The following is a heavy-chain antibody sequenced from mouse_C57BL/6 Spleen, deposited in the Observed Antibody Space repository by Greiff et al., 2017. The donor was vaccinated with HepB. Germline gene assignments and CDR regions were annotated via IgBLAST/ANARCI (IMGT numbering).Heavy chain of an antibody. CDR1: GYAFSSSW. J-gene: IGHJ4*01. D-gene: IGHD1-1*01. CDR3: ARRGIYYGSSYGYAMDY. Sequence: QVQLKQSGPELVKPGASVKISCKASGYAFSSSWMNWVKQRPGKGLEWIGRIYPGDGDTNYNGKFKGKATLTADKSSSTAYMQLSSLTSEDSAVYFCARRGIYYGSSYGYAMDYWGQGTSVTVSS. V-gene: IGHV1-82*01. CDR2: IYPGDGDT.